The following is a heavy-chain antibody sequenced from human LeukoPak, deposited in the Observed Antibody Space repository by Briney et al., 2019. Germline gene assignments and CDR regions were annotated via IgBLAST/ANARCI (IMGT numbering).Heavy chain of an antibody. CDR2: ISAYNGNT. CDR1: GYTFTSYG. J-gene: IGHJ6*02. Sequence: ASVKVPCKASGYTFTSYGISWVRQAPGQGLEWMGWISAYNGNTNYAQKLQGRVTMTTDTSTSTAYMELRSLRSDDTAVYYCARGDVVVPAAAHYYYYGMDVWGQGTTVTVSS. D-gene: IGHD2-2*01. CDR3: ARGDVVVPAAAHYYYYGMDV. V-gene: IGHV1-18*01.